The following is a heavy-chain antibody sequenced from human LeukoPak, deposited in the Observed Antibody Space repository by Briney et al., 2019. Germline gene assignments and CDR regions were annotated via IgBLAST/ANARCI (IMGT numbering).Heavy chain of an antibody. CDR1: GGSISSYY. CDR3: AGRVGDSAFDI. CDR2: IAYTGST. D-gene: IGHD1-26*01. J-gene: IGHJ3*02. Sequence: SETLSLTCTVSGGSISSYYWSRIRQPPGKGLEWIGYIAYTGSTNYNPSLKSRVTISVDTSKNQFSLKLGSVTVADTAVYYCAGRVGDSAFDIWGPGTMVTVSS. V-gene: IGHV4-59*08.